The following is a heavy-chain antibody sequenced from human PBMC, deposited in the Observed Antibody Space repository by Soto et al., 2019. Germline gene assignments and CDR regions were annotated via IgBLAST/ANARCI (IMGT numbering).Heavy chain of an antibody. CDR3: ARLRAAVAAPSLDY. J-gene: IGHJ4*02. Sequence: PSETLCLTCTVAGGSLSSSSYYWGWISQPPGKGLEWIGSIYYSGSTYYNPSLKSRVTISVDTSKNQFSLKLSSVTAADTAVYYCARLRAAVAAPSLDYWGQGTLVTVSS. CDR2: IYYSGST. CDR1: GGSLSSSSYY. V-gene: IGHV4-39*01. D-gene: IGHD6-19*01.